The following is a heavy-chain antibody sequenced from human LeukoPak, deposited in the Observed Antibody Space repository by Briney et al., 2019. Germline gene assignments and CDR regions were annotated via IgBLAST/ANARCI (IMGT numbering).Heavy chain of an antibody. CDR1: GGSISNSYY. D-gene: IGHD6-13*01. Sequence: PSETLSLTCTVSGGSISNSYYWDWIRQPPGKGLEWIGNFSYTGSTYYNPSLKSRVTISVDTSKNQFSLKLSSVTAADTAVYYCARTKIAAAGTGGNWFDPWGQGTLVTVSS. J-gene: IGHJ5*02. CDR2: FSYTGST. CDR3: ARTKIAAAGTGGNWFDP. V-gene: IGHV4-39*07.